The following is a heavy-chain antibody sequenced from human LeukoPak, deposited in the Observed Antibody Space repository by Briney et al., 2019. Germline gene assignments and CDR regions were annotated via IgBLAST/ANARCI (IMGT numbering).Heavy chain of an antibody. V-gene: IGHV1-8*03. CDR3: ARVLVPPETTNPGYHYYMDV. Sequence: PGASVTVSCKASGYTFTSYHINWVRQAAGQGLEWTGWMNPNSGNTVYAQKFQGRVTITRNTFTSTAYMELSSLRSEDTAVYYCARVLVPPETTNPGYHYYMDVWGKGTTVTVSS. CDR2: MNPNSGNT. J-gene: IGHJ6*03. D-gene: IGHD4-17*01. CDR1: GYTFTSYH.